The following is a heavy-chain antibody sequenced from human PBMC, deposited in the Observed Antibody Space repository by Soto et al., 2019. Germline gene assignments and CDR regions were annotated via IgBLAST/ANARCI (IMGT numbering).Heavy chain of an antibody. CDR3: ARYSGTYYVY. CDR1: GGSISSYY. V-gene: IGHV4-59*01. J-gene: IGHJ4*02. D-gene: IGHD1-26*01. Sequence: QVHLQESGPGLVKPSETLSLTCTVSGGSISSYYWTWIRQPPGKGLEWIGFISYSGSTSYNPSLKSRVTISVDTSKNQFSLRLSSVTAADTAVYCCARYSGTYYVYWGQGTLDTVSS. CDR2: ISYSGST.